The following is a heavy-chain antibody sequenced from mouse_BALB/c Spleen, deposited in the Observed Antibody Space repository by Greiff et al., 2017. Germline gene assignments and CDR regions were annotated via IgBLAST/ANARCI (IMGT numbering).Heavy chain of an antibody. J-gene: IGHJ4*01. CDR2: INPSNGRT. CDR1: VYTFTSYW. CDR3: ARYYYAMDY. Sequence: QVQLKQPGAELVKPGASVKLSCKASVYTFTSYWMHWVKQRPGQGLEWIGEINPSNGRTNYNEKFKSKATLTVDKSSSTAYMQLSSLTSEDSAVYYCARYYYAMDYWGQGTSVTVSS. V-gene: IGHV1S81*02.